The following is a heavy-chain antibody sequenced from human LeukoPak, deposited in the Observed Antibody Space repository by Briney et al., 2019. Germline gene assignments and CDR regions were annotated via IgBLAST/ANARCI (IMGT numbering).Heavy chain of an antibody. J-gene: IGHJ5*02. D-gene: IGHD3-22*01. CDR3: ARDLTFYYESSTYALDL. Sequence: GGSLRLSCVASGFTFSSYSMSWVRQAPEKGLEWVSYISSGTSTVLYADSVKGRFTISRDNAKNSLYLQMNSLRAEDTAVYYCARDLTFYYESSTYALDLWGQGVLVTVSS. CDR1: GFTFSSYS. V-gene: IGHV3-48*01. CDR2: ISSGTSTV.